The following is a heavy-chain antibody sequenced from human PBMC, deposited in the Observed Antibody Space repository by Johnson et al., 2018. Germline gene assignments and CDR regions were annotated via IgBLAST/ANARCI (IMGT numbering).Heavy chain of an antibody. CDR2: IYIDGST. V-gene: IGHV3-66*01. J-gene: IGHJ1*01. CDR1: GFTVSASY. CDR3: ARSRGAPRSSGLTVDFQH. Sequence: VQLVQSGGGVVQPGRSLRLSCAASGFTVSASYMSWVRQAPGKGLEWVSAIYIDGSTYYADSVKGRFTISRDNSVNTLYLQMNRLRAEDTAVYYCARSRGAPRSSGLTVDFQHWGQGTLVTVSS. D-gene: IGHD6-19*01.